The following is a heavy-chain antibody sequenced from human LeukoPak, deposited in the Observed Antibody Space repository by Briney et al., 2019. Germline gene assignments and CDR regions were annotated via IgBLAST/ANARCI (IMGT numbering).Heavy chain of an antibody. V-gene: IGHV3-49*04. CDR1: GFTFGDYA. CDR3: ARGGVNDHGDGQYFEH. CDR2: IRNRIHGRTS. Sequence: GGSLRLSCTSFGFTFGDYAISWVRQAPGKGLEWVGFIRNRIHGRTSVYAASVEGRFTISRDDSESVAYLQMNSLKTEDTAVYFCARGGVNDHGDGQYFEHWSQGTLVTVSS. D-gene: IGHD4-17*01. J-gene: IGHJ1*01.